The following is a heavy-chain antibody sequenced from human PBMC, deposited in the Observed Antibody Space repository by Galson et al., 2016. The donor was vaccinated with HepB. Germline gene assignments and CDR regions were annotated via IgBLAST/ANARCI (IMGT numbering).Heavy chain of an antibody. Sequence: SLRLSCAASGFTFSSYWMNWVRQAPGKGLEWVANIKQDGSEKYYVDSVKGRFTISRDNAKNSLYLQMSSLRAEDTAVYYCARDPSSWYYFDYWGQGTLVTVSS. CDR2: IKQDGSEK. J-gene: IGHJ4*02. CDR1: GFTFSSYW. V-gene: IGHV3-7*03. CDR3: ARDPSSWYYFDY. D-gene: IGHD6-13*01.